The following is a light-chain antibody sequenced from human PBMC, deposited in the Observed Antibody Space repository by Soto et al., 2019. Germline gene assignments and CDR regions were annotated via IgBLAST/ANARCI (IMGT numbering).Light chain of an antibody. Sequence: QSALTQPPSASGSPGQSVTISCTGTSSDIGDYNYVSWYQQDPGKAPKLMISEVTKRPSGVPDRFSGSKSGNTASLTVSGLQAEDEADYYCTSYAGTNNLLFGGGTKLTVL. J-gene: IGLJ2*01. V-gene: IGLV2-8*01. CDR1: SSDIGDYNY. CDR3: TSYAGTNNLL. CDR2: EVT.